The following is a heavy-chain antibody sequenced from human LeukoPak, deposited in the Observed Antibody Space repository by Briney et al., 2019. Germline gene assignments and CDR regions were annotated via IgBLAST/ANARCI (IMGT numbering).Heavy chain of an antibody. CDR2: IYTSGST. Sequence: SETLSLTCTLSGASISSYYWRCIRQPAGEGLEWIGCIYTSGSTNYNTSFKSRVTMSVDTSKNQFSLNLNSVAAADTAVYYCARGISSSWYPYCDYWGQGTLVTVS. CDR1: GASISSYY. V-gene: IGHV4-4*07. J-gene: IGHJ4*02. D-gene: IGHD6-13*01. CDR3: ARGISSSWYPYCDY.